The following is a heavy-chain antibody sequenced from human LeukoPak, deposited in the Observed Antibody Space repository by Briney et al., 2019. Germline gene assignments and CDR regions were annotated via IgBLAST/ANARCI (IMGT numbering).Heavy chain of an antibody. D-gene: IGHD2-15*01. CDR1: GGSISSYY. Sequence: SETLSLTCTVSGGSISSYYWSWIRQPPGKGLECIGSIYYSGSTYYNPSLKSRVTISVDTSKNQFSLKLSSVTAADTAVYYCARDSGYCSGDSCYDYYGMDVWGQGTTVTVSS. CDR2: IYYSGST. V-gene: IGHV4-59*12. CDR3: ARDSGYCSGDSCYDYYGMDV. J-gene: IGHJ6*02.